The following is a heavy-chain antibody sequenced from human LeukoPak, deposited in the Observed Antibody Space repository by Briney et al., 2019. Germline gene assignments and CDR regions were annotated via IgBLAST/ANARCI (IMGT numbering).Heavy chain of an antibody. CDR1: GYSFTTYW. Sequence: GESLKISCKGSGYSFTTYWIAWVRQMPGKGLEWMGIIYPADSDTRYSPSFQGQVTISADKSISTAYLQWSSLKASDTAMYYCARRITTSAFLYGLDVWGQGTTVTVSS. J-gene: IGHJ6*02. CDR3: ARRITTSAFLYGLDV. V-gene: IGHV5-51*01. CDR2: IYPADSDT. D-gene: IGHD3-22*01.